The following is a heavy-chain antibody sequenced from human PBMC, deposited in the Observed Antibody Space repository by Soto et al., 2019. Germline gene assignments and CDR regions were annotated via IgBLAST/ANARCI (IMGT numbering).Heavy chain of an antibody. D-gene: IGHD4-17*01. CDR2: ISQDGTDT. Sequence: GSALLACWSSRITHSSSMMICVLRAAGKQLQWVASISQDGTDTDYVDSVKGRFAISRDNLKNSLYLQMNSLRADDTAVYYCERDPLSYGDYAQTYWYFDLWGRGARGTIFS. CDR1: RITHSSSM. CDR3: ERDPLSYGDYAQTYWYFDL. V-gene: IGHV3-7*01. J-gene: IGHJ2*01.